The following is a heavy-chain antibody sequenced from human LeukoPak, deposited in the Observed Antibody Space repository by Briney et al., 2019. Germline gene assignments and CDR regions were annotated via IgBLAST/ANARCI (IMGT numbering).Heavy chain of an antibody. CDR1: GGSFSGYY. V-gene: IGHV4-34*01. CDR2: INHSGST. CDR3: ARESSTSCYRD. D-gene: IGHD2-2*02. Sequence: SETLSVTCAVYGGSFSGYYWSWIRQPPGKGLEWIGEINHSGSTNHNPSLKSRVTISVDTSKNQFSLKLSSVTAADTAVYYCARESSTSCYRDWGQGTLVTVSS. J-gene: IGHJ4*02.